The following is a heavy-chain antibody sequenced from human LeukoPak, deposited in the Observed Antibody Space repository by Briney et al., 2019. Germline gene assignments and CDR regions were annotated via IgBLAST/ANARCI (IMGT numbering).Heavy chain of an antibody. Sequence: PGGSLRLSCAAYGFTFSSYAMSWVRQAPGKGLEWVSAISGSGGSTYYADSVKGRFTISRDNSKNTLYLQMNSLRAEDTAVYYCAKQEYSSGWYSSSDWFDPWGQGTLVTVSS. D-gene: IGHD6-19*01. J-gene: IGHJ5*02. CDR1: GFTFSSYA. CDR3: AKQEYSSGWYSSSDWFDP. V-gene: IGHV3-23*01. CDR2: ISGSGGST.